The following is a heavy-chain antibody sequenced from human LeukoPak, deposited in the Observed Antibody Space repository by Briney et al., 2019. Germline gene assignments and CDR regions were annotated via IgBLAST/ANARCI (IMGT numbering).Heavy chain of an antibody. V-gene: IGHV4-59*08. Sequence: PSETLSLTCTVSDGSMSGYYWSWIRQPPGKGLEWIGYIYYSGSTNYNPSLKRRVTISEDRSMNQFSLKLSSVTAADTAVYYRARHQSDYGDYHAHWGQGTLVTVSS. D-gene: IGHD4-17*01. CDR2: IYYSGST. CDR1: DGSMSGYY. J-gene: IGHJ4*02. CDR3: ARHQSDYGDYHAH.